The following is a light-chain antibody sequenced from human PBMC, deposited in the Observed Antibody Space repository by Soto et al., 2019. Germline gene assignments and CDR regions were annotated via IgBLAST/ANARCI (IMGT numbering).Light chain of an antibody. J-gene: IGLJ1*01. V-gene: IGLV1-44*01. CDR2: SNN. CDR1: SSNIGRNS. Sequence: QSVLTQPPSASGTPGQRVTISCSGWSSNIGRNSVNWYQQLPRAAPKLLISSNNQRPSGVPDRFSGSKSGTSGSLAISGLQSEDEAEYYCASWDDTLNGHVFGTGTKVTVL. CDR3: ASWDDTLNGHV.